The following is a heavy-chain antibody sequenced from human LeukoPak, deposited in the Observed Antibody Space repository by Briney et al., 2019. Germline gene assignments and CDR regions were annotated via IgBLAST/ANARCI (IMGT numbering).Heavy chain of an antibody. CDR2: IYYSGST. J-gene: IGHJ5*02. V-gene: IGHV4-59*01. D-gene: IGHD1-26*01. CDR1: GGSISSYY. CDR3: ARDGDSGSFHWFDP. Sequence: SETLSLTCTVSGGSISSYYWSWIRQPPEKGLEWIGYIYYSGSTNYNPSLKSRVTISVDTSKNQFSLKLSSVTAADTAVYYCARDGDSGSFHWFDPWGQGTLVTVSS.